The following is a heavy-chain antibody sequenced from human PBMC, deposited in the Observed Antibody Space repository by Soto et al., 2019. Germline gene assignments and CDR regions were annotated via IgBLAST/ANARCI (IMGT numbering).Heavy chain of an antibody. CDR2: ISAYNSNT. V-gene: IGHV1-18*01. Sequence: QVQLVQSGAEVKKPGASVKVSCKASGYTFTSYGISWVRQAPGQGREWMGWISAYNSNTNYAQKLQGRVTMTADTSTRTADMAVRSQGSDDTAVYYCARAIGGYGGRGGAFDIWGQGTMVTVSS. CDR3: ARAIGGYGGRGGAFDI. CDR1: GYTFTSYG. D-gene: IGHD4-17*01. J-gene: IGHJ3*02.